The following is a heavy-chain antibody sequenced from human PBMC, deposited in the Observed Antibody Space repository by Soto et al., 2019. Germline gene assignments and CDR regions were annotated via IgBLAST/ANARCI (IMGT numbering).Heavy chain of an antibody. D-gene: IGHD3-16*01. CDR3: ARQRGTDPFDY. CDR1: GGSISSSNW. CDR2: IYHSGST. V-gene: IGHV4-4*02. Sequence: QVQLQESGPGLVKPSETLSLTCAVSGGSISSSNWWSWVRQPPGKGLEWIGEIYHSGSTNYNPSLQSRVTISVDKSKNQFSLKLSSVTAAVTAVYYCARQRGTDPFDYWGQGTLVTVSS. J-gene: IGHJ4*02.